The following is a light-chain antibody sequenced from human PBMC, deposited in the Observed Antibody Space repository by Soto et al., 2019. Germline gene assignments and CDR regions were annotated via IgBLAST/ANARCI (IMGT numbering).Light chain of an antibody. V-gene: IGKV1-39*01. J-gene: IGKJ1*01. CDR3: QQSYSTPTWT. CDR1: QSISTY. CDR2: GAS. Sequence: DIQMTQSPSSLSASVGDRVTTTCRASQSISTYLNWYQQKPGRAPKLLIYGASSLQSGVPSRFSGSGSGTDFILTISSLQPEVFATYYCQQSYSTPTWTLGQGTKVDIK.